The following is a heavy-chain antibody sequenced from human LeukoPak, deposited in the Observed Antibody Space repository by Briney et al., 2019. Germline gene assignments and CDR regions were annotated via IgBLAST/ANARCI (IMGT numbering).Heavy chain of an antibody. V-gene: IGHV4-59*01. D-gene: IGHD2-21*01. CDR2: IHYSGST. Sequence: PSETLSLTCTVSGGSISSYYWSWIRQPPGKGLEWIGYIHYSGSTNYNPSLKSRVTISVDTSKNQFSLKLSSVTAADTAVYYCAGLWPYYYYMDVWGKGTTVTVSS. J-gene: IGHJ6*03. CDR1: GGSISSYY. CDR3: AGLWPYYYYMDV.